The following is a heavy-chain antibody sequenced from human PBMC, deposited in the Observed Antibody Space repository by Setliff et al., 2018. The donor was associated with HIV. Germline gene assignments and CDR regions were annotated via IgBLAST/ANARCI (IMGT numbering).Heavy chain of an antibody. CDR1: GGSISSGSYY. Sequence: SEPLSLTCTVSGGSISSGSYYWNWIRQPAGKGLEWIGRWYTSGSTDFNPSLNSRVTISVDTSKNHLSLNLSPVTAADTAVYYCAREFLYGSGNEGMDVWGQGTTVTVSS. CDR3: AREFLYGSGNEGMDV. J-gene: IGHJ6*02. V-gene: IGHV4-61*02. CDR2: WYTSGST. D-gene: IGHD3-10*01.